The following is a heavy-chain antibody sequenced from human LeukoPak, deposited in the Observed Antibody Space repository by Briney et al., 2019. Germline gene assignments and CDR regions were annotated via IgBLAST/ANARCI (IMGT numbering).Heavy chain of an antibody. D-gene: IGHD5-18*01. Sequence: ASVKVSCKAFGYTFTSNYMHWVRQAPGQGPEWMGVISPSGGSTTYAQKFQGRVTITADKSTSTAYMELSSLRSEDTAVYYCARGGYSYGPYIDYWGQGTLVTVSS. CDR1: GYTFTSNY. CDR3: ARGGYSYGPYIDY. CDR2: ISPSGGST. V-gene: IGHV1-46*01. J-gene: IGHJ4*02.